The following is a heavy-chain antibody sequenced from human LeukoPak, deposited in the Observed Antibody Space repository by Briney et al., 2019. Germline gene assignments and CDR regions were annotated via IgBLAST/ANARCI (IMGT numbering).Heavy chain of an antibody. CDR2: LSGSGVTT. D-gene: IGHD1-26*01. CDR1: GFTFSSYG. J-gene: IGHJ4*02. V-gene: IGHV3-23*01. Sequence: GGSLRLSCAASGFTFSSYGMSWVRQAPGKGLEWVSALSGSGVTTYYLASVKGRFTISRDNSRNTLYLQMNSLRAEDTAVYYCAKDSRHRIVGTTTFLDYWGQGTLVTVSS. CDR3: AKDSRHRIVGTTTFLDY.